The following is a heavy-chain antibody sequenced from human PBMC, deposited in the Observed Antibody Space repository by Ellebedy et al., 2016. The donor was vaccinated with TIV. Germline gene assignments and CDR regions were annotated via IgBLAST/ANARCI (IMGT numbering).Heavy chain of an antibody. D-gene: IGHD6-13*01. V-gene: IGHV3-23*01. CDR2: ISGSGSTT. CDR1: GFTFSTYG. Sequence: GESLKISXAASGFTFSTYGMSWVRQAPGKGLEWVSIISGSGSTTYYADSVRGRFTISRDNSKNTLYLQMNSLRAEDTAVYYCAKDLAAGSDYWGQGTLVAVSS. CDR3: AKDLAAGSDY. J-gene: IGHJ4*02.